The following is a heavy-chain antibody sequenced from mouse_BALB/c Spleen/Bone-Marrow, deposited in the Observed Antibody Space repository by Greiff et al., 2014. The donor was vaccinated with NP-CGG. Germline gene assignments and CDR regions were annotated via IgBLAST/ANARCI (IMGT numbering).Heavy chain of an antibody. Sequence: LEESGAELMKPGASVKISCKATGYTFGSYWIEWVKQRPGHGLEWIGEILPGSGSTNYNEKFKGKATFTADTSSNTAYMQLSSLTSEDSAVYYCARDWDPFAYWGQGTLVTVSA. J-gene: IGHJ3*01. D-gene: IGHD4-1*01. V-gene: IGHV1-9*01. CDR3: ARDWDPFAY. CDR2: ILPGSGST. CDR1: GYTFGSYW.